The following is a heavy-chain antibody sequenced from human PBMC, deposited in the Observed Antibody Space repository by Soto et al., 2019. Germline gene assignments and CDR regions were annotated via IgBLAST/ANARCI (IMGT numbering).Heavy chain of an antibody. Sequence: GGSLRLSCAASGFTFSSYSMNWVRQAPGKGLEWVSSISNSSSYIYYAESVKGRFNISRDKDKKSLYLQMNSMRAEDTAVYYCERERLEYSSSSAFDIGGQGTMVTVTS. J-gene: IGHJ3*02. V-gene: IGHV3-21*01. CDR3: ERERLEYSSSSAFDI. CDR1: GFTFSSYS. CDR2: ISNSSSYI. D-gene: IGHD6-6*01.